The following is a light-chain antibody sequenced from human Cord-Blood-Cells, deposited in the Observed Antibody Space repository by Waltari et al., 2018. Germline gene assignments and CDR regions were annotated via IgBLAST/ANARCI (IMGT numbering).Light chain of an antibody. CDR3: QQYNNRPMYT. CDR1: QSVSSN. V-gene: IGKV3-15*01. Sequence: EIVMTHSPATLSVSPGARSTRSCRASQSVSSNLAWYHQKHGQSPRLLIYGASTGAPGSPARVSGSRSATEFTLTISSMQSEDFAVYYNQQYNNRPMYTFGQGTKLESK. J-gene: IGKJ2*01. CDR2: GAS.